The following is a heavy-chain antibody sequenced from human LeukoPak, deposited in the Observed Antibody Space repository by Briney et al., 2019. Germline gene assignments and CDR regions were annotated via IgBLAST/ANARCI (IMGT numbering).Heavy chain of an antibody. D-gene: IGHD3-22*01. CDR3: ARSLARTYYYDSSGYYRMEFDY. J-gene: IGHJ4*02. Sequence: VASVKVSCKASGYTFTGCYMHWVRQAPGQGLEWMGWINPNSGGTNYAQKFQGRVTMTRDTSISTAYMELSRLRSDDTAVYYCARSLARTYYYDSSGYYRMEFDYWGQGTLVTVSS. CDR2: INPNSGGT. V-gene: IGHV1-2*02. CDR1: GYTFTGCY.